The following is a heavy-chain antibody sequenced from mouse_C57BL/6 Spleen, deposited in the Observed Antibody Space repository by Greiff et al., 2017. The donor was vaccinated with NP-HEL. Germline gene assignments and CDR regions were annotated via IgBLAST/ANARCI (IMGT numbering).Heavy chain of an antibody. CDR1: GYSITSDY. CDR2: ISYSGST. Sequence: EVKVVESGPGLAKPSQTLSLTCSVTGYSITSDYWNWIRKFPGNKLEYMGYISYSGSTYYNPSLKSRISITRDTSKNQYYLQLNSVTTEDTATYYCARSPLIYYGSSYNYWYFDVWGTGTTVTVSS. J-gene: IGHJ1*03. D-gene: IGHD1-1*01. V-gene: IGHV3-8*01. CDR3: ARSPLIYYGSSYNYWYFDV.